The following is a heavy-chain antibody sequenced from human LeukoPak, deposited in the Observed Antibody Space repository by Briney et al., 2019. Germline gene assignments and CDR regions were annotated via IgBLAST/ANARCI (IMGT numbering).Heavy chain of an antibody. CDR1: GYTFSSYD. Sequence: ASVKVSCKASGYTFSSYDINWVRQATGQGLEWMGRINPYSGNTGYTQKFQGRVIITRNTSISTAYMELSSLRSEDTAVYYCARGSLPLGIDYWGQGTQVTVSS. D-gene: IGHD1-1*01. J-gene: IGHJ4*02. CDR2: INPYSGNT. V-gene: IGHV1-8*03. CDR3: ARGSLPLGIDY.